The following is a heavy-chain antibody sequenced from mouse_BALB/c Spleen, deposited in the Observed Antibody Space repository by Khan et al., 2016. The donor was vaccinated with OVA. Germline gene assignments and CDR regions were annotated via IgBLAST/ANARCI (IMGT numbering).Heavy chain of an antibody. J-gene: IGHJ4*01. D-gene: IGHD2-10*01. V-gene: IGHV9-3-1*01. Sequence: QIQLVQSGPELKKPGETVKISCKASGYTFTNYGMNWVKQSPGKALKWMGWINTYTGDPTYADEFKGRFAFSLETSASTAYLQINNLKNEDTATDFGARPPYFSYILDHWGQGTSVTVSS. CDR1: GYTFTNYG. CDR2: INTYTGDP. CDR3: ARPPYFSYILDH.